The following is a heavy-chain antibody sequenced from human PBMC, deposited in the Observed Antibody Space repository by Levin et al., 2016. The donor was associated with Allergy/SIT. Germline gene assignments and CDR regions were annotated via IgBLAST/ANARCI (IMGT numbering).Heavy chain of an antibody. CDR2: INPGGTTR. Sequence: GGSLRLSCATSGFTFSDSWMHWVRQVPGEGLVSISRINPGGTTRDYADSVQGRFTISRDNAKKSLFLQMNSLRPEDTAFYYCTKDILPGGADSWGQGTLVTVSS. CDR3: TKDILPGGADS. CDR1: GFTFSDSW. V-gene: IGHV3-74*01. J-gene: IGHJ4*02. D-gene: IGHD2-21*01.